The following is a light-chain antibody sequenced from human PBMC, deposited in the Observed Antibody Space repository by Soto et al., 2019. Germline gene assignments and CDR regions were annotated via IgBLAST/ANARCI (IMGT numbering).Light chain of an antibody. V-gene: IGKV3-15*01. J-gene: IGKJ4*01. CDR3: QHYNDRPLT. Sequence: ILMTQSPSTVSVSPGESATLSCRASQNIYYNVAWYQQRPGQAPRLLIYRASTRAPGVPARFSGSGSGTEFTLTISSLQSEDFAVYSCQHYNDRPLTFGGGTKVDIK. CDR2: RAS. CDR1: QNIYYN.